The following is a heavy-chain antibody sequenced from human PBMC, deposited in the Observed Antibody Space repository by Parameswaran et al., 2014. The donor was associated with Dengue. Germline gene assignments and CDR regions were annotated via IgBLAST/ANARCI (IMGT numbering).Heavy chain of an antibody. CDR3: ARTTTIFGVVTPWWGFDP. CDR2: IDWDDDK. D-gene: IGHD3-3*01. J-gene: IGHJ5*02. Sequence: RWIRQPPGKALEWLALIDWDDDKYYSTSLKTRLTISKDTSKNQVVLTMTNMDPVDTATYYCARTTTIFGVVTPWWGFDPWGQGTLVTVSS. V-gene: IGHV2-70*01.